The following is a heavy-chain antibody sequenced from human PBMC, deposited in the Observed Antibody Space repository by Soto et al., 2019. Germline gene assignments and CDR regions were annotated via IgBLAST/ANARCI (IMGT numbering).Heavy chain of an antibody. J-gene: IGHJ6*03. CDR3: ASGVAASHFYYYYMDV. Sequence: GGSLRLSWAASGFTLSDYYMSWIRQAPGKGLEWVSYISGSGSTIYYADSVKGRFTISRDNAKNSLHLQMNSLRAEDTAVYYCASGVAASHFYYYYMDVWGKGTTVTVSS. CDR2: ISGSGSTI. V-gene: IGHV3-11*01. CDR1: GFTLSDYY. D-gene: IGHD2-15*01.